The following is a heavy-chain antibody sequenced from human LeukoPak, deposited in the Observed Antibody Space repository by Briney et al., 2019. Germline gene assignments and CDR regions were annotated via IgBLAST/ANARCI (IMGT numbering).Heavy chain of an antibody. CDR3: ARELPSTGNWFDP. V-gene: IGHV4-59*01. D-gene: IGHD1-14*01. J-gene: IGHJ5*02. CDR2: MYYSGDS. CDR1: GVPITDYY. Sequence: SETLSLTCNISGVPITDYYWSWIRLAPRRGLEWIGYMYYSGDSNSNPSLEGRVTMSADTSTNQFSLGLTSVTAADTAIYYCARELPSTGNWFDPWGQGILVTVSS.